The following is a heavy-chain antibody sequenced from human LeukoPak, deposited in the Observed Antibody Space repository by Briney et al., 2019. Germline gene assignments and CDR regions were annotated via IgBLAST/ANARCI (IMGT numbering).Heavy chain of an antibody. CDR3: AKGSSGYFFGL. CDR1: GFIFNNYG. CDR2: ISNDGGGT. Sequence: GGSLRLSCAASGFIFNNYGLVWVRQAPGKGLEWVSAISNDGGGTTYADFVKGRFSVSRDNSKNTLFLQMNSLRAEDTALYYCAKGSSGYFFGLWGQGTLVTVSS. J-gene: IGHJ4*02. D-gene: IGHD3-22*01. V-gene: IGHV3-23*01.